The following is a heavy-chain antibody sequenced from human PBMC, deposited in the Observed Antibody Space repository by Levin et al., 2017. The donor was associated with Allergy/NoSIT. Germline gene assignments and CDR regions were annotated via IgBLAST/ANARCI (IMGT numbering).Heavy chain of an antibody. J-gene: IGHJ2*01. CDR3: ARLLGVLPGAPDFAFDF. Sequence: GGSLRLSCEGSGYKFTDYWIAWLRQTPAKGLELMGIIFPDDSEVRYSPSFEGLVTISADKAVKTASLQWRKLNSSDTAMYYCARLLGVLPGAPDFAFDFWGRGTHVVVSS. D-gene: IGHD3-16*01. V-gene: IGHV5-51*01. CDR2: IFPDDSEV. CDR1: GYKFTDYW.